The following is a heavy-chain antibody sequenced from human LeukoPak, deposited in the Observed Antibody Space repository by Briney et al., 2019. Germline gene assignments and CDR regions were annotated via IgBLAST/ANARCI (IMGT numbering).Heavy chain of an antibody. CDR3: ARGVGLALDAFNI. J-gene: IGHJ3*02. CDR2: ISGSGDNT. Sequence: GGSLRLSCAASGFTFSSYAMSWVRQTPGKGLEWVSSISGSGDNTYYADSVKGRFTISRDNSKNTLFLQMNSLRAEDTAVYYCARGVGLALDAFNIWGQGTMVTVSS. V-gene: IGHV3-23*01. D-gene: IGHD3/OR15-3a*01. CDR1: GFTFSSYA.